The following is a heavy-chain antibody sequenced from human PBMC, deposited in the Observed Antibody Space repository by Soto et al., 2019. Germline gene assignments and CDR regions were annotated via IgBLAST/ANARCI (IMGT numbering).Heavy chain of an antibody. J-gene: IGHJ5*02. D-gene: IGHD1-7*01. CDR2: IYYSGST. CDR1: GGSISSGGYY. CDR3: ARANLDLRSGLLNSWFDP. V-gene: IGHV4-31*03. Sequence: QVQLQESGPGLVKPSQTLSLTCTVSGGSISSGGYYWSWIRQHPGKGLEWIGYIYYSGSTYYNPSLKSRVTISVDASKNQCALKLSSVTAADTAVYYCARANLDLRSGLLNSWFDPWGQGTLVTVAS.